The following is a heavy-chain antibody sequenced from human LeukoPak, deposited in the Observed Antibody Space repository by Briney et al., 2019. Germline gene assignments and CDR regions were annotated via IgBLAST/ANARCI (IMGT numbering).Heavy chain of an antibody. D-gene: IGHD3-16*01. V-gene: IGHV4-39*07. Sequence: CXVSGGSISSSSYYWAWIRQPPGKGLEWIGSIHYSGSTYYNPSLQSRVTISVNTSKNQFSLKLRSVTAADPAVYXXXRXXSQXGXXYXXVWGKGTTVTISS. CDR1: GGSISSSSYY. CDR3: XRXXSQXGXXYXXV. J-gene: IGHJ6*03. CDR2: IHYSGST.